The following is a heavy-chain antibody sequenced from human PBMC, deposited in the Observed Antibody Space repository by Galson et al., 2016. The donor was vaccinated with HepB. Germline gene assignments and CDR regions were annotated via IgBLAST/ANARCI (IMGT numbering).Heavy chain of an antibody. CDR1: GYTFTRYY. Sequence: SVKVSCRASGYTFTRYYIHWMRQAPGQGLEWMGVINPSGGSTKDAQKFQGRVTMTRDTSTSTVYMELSSLRSEDTAVYFCARGGYYDSSGSLRYWGQGTLVTVSS. J-gene: IGHJ4*02. D-gene: IGHD3-22*01. V-gene: IGHV1-46*01. CDR2: INPSGGST. CDR3: ARGGYYDSSGSLRY.